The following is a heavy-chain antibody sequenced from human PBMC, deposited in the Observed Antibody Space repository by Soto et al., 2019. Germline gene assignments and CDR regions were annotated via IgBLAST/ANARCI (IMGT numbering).Heavy chain of an antibody. CDR3: ARVPQRGRDVIDY. Sequence: ASVKVSCKASGDTFTGYYMYWARQAPGKGLEWMGWINPNSGGTNYAQKFQGRVTMTRDTSSSTAYMELSRLRSEDTAVYYCARVPQRGRDVIDYWGQGTLVTVSS. V-gene: IGHV1-2*02. J-gene: IGHJ4*02. D-gene: IGHD6-25*01. CDR1: GDTFTGYY. CDR2: INPNSGGT.